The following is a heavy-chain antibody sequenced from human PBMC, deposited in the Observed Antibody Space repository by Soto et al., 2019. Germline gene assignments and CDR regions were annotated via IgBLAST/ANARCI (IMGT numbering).Heavy chain of an antibody. CDR1: GGSISSCGYY. V-gene: IGHV4-31*03. CDR2: IYYSGST. Sequence: SETLSLTCTVSGGSISSCGYYWSWIRQHPGKGLEWIGYIYYSGSTYYNPSLKSRVTISVDTSKNQFSLKLSSVTAADTAVYYCARAPKPYIVVVPAAAXLGGWFDPWGQGTLVTVSS. D-gene: IGHD2-2*01. J-gene: IGHJ5*02. CDR3: ARAPKPYIVVVPAAAXLGGWFDP.